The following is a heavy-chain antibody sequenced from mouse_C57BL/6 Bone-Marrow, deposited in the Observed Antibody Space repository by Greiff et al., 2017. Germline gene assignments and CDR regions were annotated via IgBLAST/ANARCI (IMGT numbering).Heavy chain of an antibody. CDR3: AREAPFDY. CDR1: GYAFTNYL. J-gene: IGHJ2*01. V-gene: IGHV1-54*01. CDR2: IHPGSGGT. Sequence: VQLQQSGAELVRPGTSVQVSCKASGYAFTNYLLEWVKQRPGQGLEWIGVIHPGSGGTNYNEKFTGKATLTADNSSSTAYMQLSSRTSDDSAVYCCAREAPFDYWGQGTTRTVSS.